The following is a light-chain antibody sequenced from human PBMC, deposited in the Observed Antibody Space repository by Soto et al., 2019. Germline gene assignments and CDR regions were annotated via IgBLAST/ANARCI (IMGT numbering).Light chain of an antibody. Sequence: QSVLTQPPSVSVAPGQQVTISCSGSSSNIGNNSVSWYQQLPGTAPKLLIYENNKRPSGIPDRFSGSKSGTSATLGITGLQTGEEADYYCGTWDSSLSAVFGGGTKLTVL. CDR1: SSNIGNNS. V-gene: IGLV1-51*02. CDR3: GTWDSSLSAV. CDR2: ENN. J-gene: IGLJ3*02.